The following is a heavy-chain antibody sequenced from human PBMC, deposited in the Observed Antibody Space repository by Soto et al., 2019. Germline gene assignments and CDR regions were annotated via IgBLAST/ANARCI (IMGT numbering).Heavy chain of an antibody. CDR3: ARAVGPFDY. V-gene: IGHV3-33*01. Sequence: QVQLVESGGGVVQPGRSLRLSCAASGFIFSIYGMHWVRQTPGKGPEWVAVIWYDGSNKYYADSVRGRFTISRDNSKNILYLQMNSLRPEDTAMYYCARAVGPFDYWGQGTLVTVSS. J-gene: IGHJ4*02. CDR1: GFIFSIYG. D-gene: IGHD1-26*01. CDR2: IWYDGSNK.